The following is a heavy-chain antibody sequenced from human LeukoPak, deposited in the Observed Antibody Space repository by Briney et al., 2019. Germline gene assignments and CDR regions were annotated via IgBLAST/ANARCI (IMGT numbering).Heavy chain of an antibody. Sequence: SETLSLTCTVSGGSISSYYWSWIRQPPGKGLEWIGYIYYSGSTNYNPSLKSRVTISVDTSKNQFSLKLSSVTVADTAVYYCARLIMVRGVIYGTDWYFDLWGRGTQVTVSS. CDR2: IYYSGST. CDR1: GGSISSYY. D-gene: IGHD3-10*01. CDR3: ARLIMVRGVIYGTDWYFDL. J-gene: IGHJ2*01. V-gene: IGHV4-59*08.